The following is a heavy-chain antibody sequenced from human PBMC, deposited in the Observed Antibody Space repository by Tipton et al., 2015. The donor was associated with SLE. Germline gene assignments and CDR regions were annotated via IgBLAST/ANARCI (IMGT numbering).Heavy chain of an antibody. CDR1: GGSISSYY. CDR2: IYTSGST. J-gene: IGHJ3*02. D-gene: IGHD1-26*01. CDR3: ARGKSIVGATRAFDI. Sequence: TLSPTCTVSGGSISSYYWSWIRQPPGKGLEWIGYIYTSGSTNYNPSLKSRVTISVDTSKNQFSLKLSSVTAADTAVYYCARGKSIVGATRAFDIWGQGTMVTVSS. V-gene: IGHV4-4*08.